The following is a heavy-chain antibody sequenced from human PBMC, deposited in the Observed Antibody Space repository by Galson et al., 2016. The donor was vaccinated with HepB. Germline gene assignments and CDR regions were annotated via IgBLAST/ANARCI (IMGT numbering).Heavy chain of an antibody. V-gene: IGHV5-51*03. CDR2: IYPGDSDT. J-gene: IGHJ4*02. CDR3: ARQVGATGYLDL. Sequence: EVKKPGESLKISCKGSGYILSNYWIAWVRQMPGKGLEWMGMIYPGDSDTRYSPSFQGQVTISADKSINTAYLQWSSLKASDTAAYYCARQVGATGYLDLWGQGTLVTVSS. CDR1: GYILSNYW. D-gene: IGHD1-26*01.